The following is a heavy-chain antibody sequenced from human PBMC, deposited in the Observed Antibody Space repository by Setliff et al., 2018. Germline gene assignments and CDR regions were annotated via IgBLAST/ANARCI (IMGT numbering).Heavy chain of an antibody. D-gene: IGHD2-2*01. Sequence: GASVKVSCKASGYAFTSYYMHWVRQAPGQGLEWMGIINPSGGSTSYAQKFQGRVTMTRDTSTSTVYMELSSLRSEDTAVYYCARKRTPYCSSTSCRFTNAFDIWGQGTMVT. CDR1: GYAFTSYY. CDR2: INPSGGST. J-gene: IGHJ3*02. V-gene: IGHV1-46*01. CDR3: ARKRTPYCSSTSCRFTNAFDI.